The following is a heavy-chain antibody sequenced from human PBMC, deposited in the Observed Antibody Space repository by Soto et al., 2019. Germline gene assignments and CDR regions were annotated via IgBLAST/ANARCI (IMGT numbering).Heavy chain of an antibody. CDR2: VNTNNGDT. D-gene: IGHD1-7*01. J-gene: IGHJ4*02. V-gene: IGHV1-2*02. CDR1: GYSFTAYS. Sequence: QVQLVQSGAEVKEPGASVKVSCKASGYSFTAYSLYWVRQAPGQGLEWMGWVNTNNGDTSYSQNIQDRVTMTRDTAISTAYMELTGLTSDDTAVYYCARPTVAHELVYWGQGTLVTVSS. CDR3: ARPTVAHELVY.